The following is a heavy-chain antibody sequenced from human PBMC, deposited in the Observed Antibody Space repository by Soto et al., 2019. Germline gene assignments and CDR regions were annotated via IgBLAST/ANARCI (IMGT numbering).Heavy chain of an antibody. Sequence: QVQLVQSGAEVKKPGSSVKVSCKASGDTFSSYTVNWVRQAPGQGLEWMGRIIPILDIPNYTQNFQGRLTITADQSTRTAYMELSSLRSDDTAIYYCVLQARVVPATTFDSWGQGTLVTVSS. CDR1: GDTFSSYT. D-gene: IGHD2-21*02. J-gene: IGHJ4*02. V-gene: IGHV1-69*02. CDR2: IIPILDIP. CDR3: VLQARVVPATTFDS.